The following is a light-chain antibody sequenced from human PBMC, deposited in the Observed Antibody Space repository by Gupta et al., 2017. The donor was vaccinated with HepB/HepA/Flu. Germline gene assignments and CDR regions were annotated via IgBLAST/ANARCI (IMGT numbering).Light chain of an antibody. V-gene: IGKV3-20*01. CDR3: QQYGPSPRYT. CDR1: QSVDSRF. J-gene: IGKJ2*01. CDR2: GVS. Sequence: ENVLTQSPGTLSLSPGESAALSCRASQSVDSRFLAWYQQKPGQAPRLLIYGVSTRATGIPDRFSGGGSGTDFTLTISRLEPEDFALYYCQQYGPSPRYTFGQGTKLEI.